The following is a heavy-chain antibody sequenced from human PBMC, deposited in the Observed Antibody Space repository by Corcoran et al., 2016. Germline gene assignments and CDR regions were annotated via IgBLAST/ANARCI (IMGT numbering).Heavy chain of an antibody. J-gene: IGHJ4*02. V-gene: IGHV4-59*01. CDR3: ASHYYDSSGMANDY. D-gene: IGHD3-22*01. CDR1: GGSISSYY. CDR2: IYYSGST. Sequence: QVQLQESGPGLVKPSETLSLTCTVSGGSISSYYWSWIRQPPGKGLEWIGYIYYSGSTNYNPSLKSRVTISVDTSNNQFSLKLSSVTAADTAVYYWASHYYDSSGMANDYWGQGTLVTVSS.